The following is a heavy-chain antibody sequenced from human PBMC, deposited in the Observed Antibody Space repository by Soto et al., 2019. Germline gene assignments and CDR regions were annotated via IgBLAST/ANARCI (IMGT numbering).Heavy chain of an antibody. CDR3: ATLGSYYYDSSGAEFDP. V-gene: IGHV3-30*03. D-gene: IGHD3-22*01. Sequence: QVQLVESGGGVVQPGRSLRLSCAASGFTFSSYGMYWVRQAPGKGLEWVAVISYDGSNKYYADSVKGRFTISRDNSKNTLYLQMNSLRAEDTAVYYCATLGSYYYDSSGAEFDPWGQGTLVTVSS. CDR1: GFTFSSYG. CDR2: ISYDGSNK. J-gene: IGHJ5*02.